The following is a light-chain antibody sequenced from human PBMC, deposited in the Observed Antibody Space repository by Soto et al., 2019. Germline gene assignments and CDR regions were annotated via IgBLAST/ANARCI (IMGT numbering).Light chain of an antibody. Sequence: QSAPTQPPSASGSPGQSATISCTGTSSDVGGYNYVSWYQQYPGKAPKLMIYEASKRPSGVPDRFSGSKSGNTASLTVPGLQAEDEADYYCSSYAGSSTWVFGGGTKLTVL. CDR3: SSYAGSSTWV. CDR2: EAS. CDR1: SSDVGGYNY. J-gene: IGLJ2*01. V-gene: IGLV2-8*01.